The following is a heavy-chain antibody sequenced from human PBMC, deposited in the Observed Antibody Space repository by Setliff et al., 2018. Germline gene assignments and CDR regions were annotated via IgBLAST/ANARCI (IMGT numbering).Heavy chain of an antibody. D-gene: IGHD1-1*01. CDR3: ARTGTYRYFDY. J-gene: IGHJ4*02. V-gene: IGHV4-4*08. CDR1: GDSMSGAS. Sequence: PSETLSLTCTVSGDSMSGASIWAWIRLPPGRGLEFMGYVFPNGAAKYDPSLKSRLAISVDTAQNQFSLRLTSVTAADTAVYYCARTGTYRYFDYWGQGALVTVSS. CDR2: VFPNGAA.